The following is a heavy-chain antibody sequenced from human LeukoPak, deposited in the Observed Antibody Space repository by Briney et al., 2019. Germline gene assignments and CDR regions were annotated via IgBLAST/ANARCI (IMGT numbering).Heavy chain of an antibody. CDR3: AKSGRRYYDSSGYYDSDFDY. Sequence: SETLSLTCTVSGGSITTGTYYWSWVRLPPGKGLEWIGYIYYSGSTNYNPSLKSRITISVDTSKNQFSLKLSSVTAADTAVYYCAKSGRRYYDSSGYYDSDFDYWGQGTLVTVSS. J-gene: IGHJ4*02. CDR1: GGSITTGTYY. D-gene: IGHD3-22*01. V-gene: IGHV4-61*01. CDR2: IYYSGST.